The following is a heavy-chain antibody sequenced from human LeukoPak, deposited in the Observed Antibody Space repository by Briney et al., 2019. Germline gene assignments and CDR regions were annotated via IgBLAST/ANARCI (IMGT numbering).Heavy chain of an antibody. D-gene: IGHD2-21*01. CDR3: ARGPGGLRSPYYYFTY. J-gene: IGHJ4*02. CDR2: ISSSSNYI. CDR1: GFTFSSYS. V-gene: IGHV3-21*01. Sequence: GGSLRLSCAASGFTFSSYSMNWVRQAPGKGLQWVSSISSSSNYIYYADSVKGRFTISRDNAKNSLYLQMNSLKAEDTAVYYCARGPGGLRSPYYYFTYWGQGTLVTVSS.